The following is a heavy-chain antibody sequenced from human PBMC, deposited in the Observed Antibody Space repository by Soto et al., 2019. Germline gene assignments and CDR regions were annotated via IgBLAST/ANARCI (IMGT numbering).Heavy chain of an antibody. CDR2: INHSGST. J-gene: IGHJ4*02. CDR3: ARGLYCSSTSCPTFDY. CDR1: GGSFSGYY. D-gene: IGHD2-2*01. Sequence: SETLSLTCAVYGGSFSGYYWSWIRQPPGKGLEWIGEINHSGSTNYNPSLKSRVTISVDTSKNQFSLKLSSVTAADTAVYYCARGLYCSSTSCPTFDYWGQGTLVTV. V-gene: IGHV4-34*01.